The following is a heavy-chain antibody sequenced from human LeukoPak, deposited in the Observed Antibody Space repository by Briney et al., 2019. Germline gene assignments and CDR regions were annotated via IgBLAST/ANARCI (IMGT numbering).Heavy chain of an antibody. D-gene: IGHD5-24*01. Sequence: ASVKVSCKASGYTFSNYGISWVRQAPGQGLEWMGWISPDNGNTNYAQKLKGRGTTTTDTSTSTAYMELKSLRSDDTAVYYCARGWLQPYWYFDLWGRGTLVTVSS. CDR3: ARGWLQPYWYFDL. V-gene: IGHV1-18*01. CDR1: GYTFSNYG. J-gene: IGHJ2*01. CDR2: ISPDNGNT.